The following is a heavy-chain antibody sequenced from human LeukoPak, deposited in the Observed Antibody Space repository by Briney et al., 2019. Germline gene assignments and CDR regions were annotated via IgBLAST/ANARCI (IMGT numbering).Heavy chain of an antibody. D-gene: IGHD3-22*01. CDR2: ISWNSGSI. V-gene: IGHV3-9*01. CDR1: GFTFDDYA. Sequence: PGGSLRLSCAASGFTFDDYAMHWVRQAPGKGLEWVSGISWNSGSIGYADSVKGRFTISRDNAKNSLYLQMNSLRAEDTAVYYCARDYYDSSGYSSDYWGQGTLVTVSS. J-gene: IGHJ4*02. CDR3: ARDYYDSSGYSSDY.